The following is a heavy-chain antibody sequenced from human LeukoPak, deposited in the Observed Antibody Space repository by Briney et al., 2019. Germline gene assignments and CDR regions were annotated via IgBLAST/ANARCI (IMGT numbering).Heavy chain of an antibody. CDR1: GGSISSYY. Sequence: SETLSLTCTVSGGSISSYYWSWTRQPPGKGLEWIGYIYYSGSTNYNPSLKSRVTISVDTSKNQFSLKLSSVTAADTAVYYCAAQADAFDIWGQGTMVTVSS. CDR3: AAQADAFDI. V-gene: IGHV4-59*01. J-gene: IGHJ3*02. CDR2: IYYSGST.